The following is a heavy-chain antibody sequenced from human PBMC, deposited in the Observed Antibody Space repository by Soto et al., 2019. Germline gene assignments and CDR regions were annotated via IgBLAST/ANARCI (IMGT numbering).Heavy chain of an antibody. CDR2: ISYSGST. Sequence: SETLSLTCTVSGGSISGHYWSWIRQPPGKGLQYIGYISYSGSTNYNPSLKSRVTISVDTSNNQFSLRLSSVTAADTAVSYCASPYDSSGYLGYWGQGTLVTVSS. J-gene: IGHJ4*02. CDR1: GGSISGHY. CDR3: ASPYDSSGYLGY. D-gene: IGHD3-22*01. V-gene: IGHV4-59*08.